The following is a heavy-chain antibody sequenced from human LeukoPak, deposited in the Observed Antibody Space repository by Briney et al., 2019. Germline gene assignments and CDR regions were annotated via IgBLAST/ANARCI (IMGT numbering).Heavy chain of an antibody. V-gene: IGHV4-4*07. D-gene: IGHD6-13*01. CDR3: AREEGITAARSFDY. CDR2: VYPSGST. CDR1: GGSISSYY. J-gene: IGHJ4*02. Sequence: SETLSLTCTVSGGSISSYYWSWIRQPPGKGLEWIGRVYPSGSTNYNPSLKSRVAMSVDTSKSQFSLNLSSVTAADTAVYYCAREEGITAARSFDYWGQRTLVTVSS.